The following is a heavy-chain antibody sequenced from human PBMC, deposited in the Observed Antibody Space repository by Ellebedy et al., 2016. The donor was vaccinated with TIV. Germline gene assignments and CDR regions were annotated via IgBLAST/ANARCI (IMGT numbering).Heavy chain of an antibody. CDR1: GYTFTGYY. Sequence: ASVKVSCKASGYTFTGYYMHWVRQAPGQGLEWMGWINPNSGGTNYAQKFQGRVTMTRDTSTSTAYMELRSLISDDTAVYYCARGGTSFSDYWGQGTLVTVSS. D-gene: IGHD2-15*01. CDR2: INPNSGGT. V-gene: IGHV1-2*02. CDR3: ARGGTSFSDY. J-gene: IGHJ4*02.